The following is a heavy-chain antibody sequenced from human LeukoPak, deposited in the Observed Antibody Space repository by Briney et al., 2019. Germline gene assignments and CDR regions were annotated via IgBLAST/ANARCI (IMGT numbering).Heavy chain of an antibody. Sequence: ASVKVSCKASGYTFTGYYMHWVRQAPGQGLEWMGRINPNSGGTNYAQEFQGRVTMTRDTSISTAYMELSRLRSEDTAVYYCARAQAWDASDPNWFDPWGQGSLVIVSS. V-gene: IGHV1-2*06. J-gene: IGHJ5*02. CDR1: GYTFTGYY. CDR2: INPNSGGT. D-gene: IGHD1-26*01. CDR3: ARAQAWDASDPNWFDP.